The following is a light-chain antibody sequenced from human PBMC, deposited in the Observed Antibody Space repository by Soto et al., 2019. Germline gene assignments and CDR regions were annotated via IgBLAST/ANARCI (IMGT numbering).Light chain of an antibody. J-gene: IGKJ5*01. CDR2: GVS. CDR3: QQRSNWPPIT. V-gene: IGKV3-11*01. CDR1: QSISNN. Sequence: EIVLTQSPATLSLSPGERATLSCRASQSISNNLAWYQQKRGQAPRLLIYGVSSRATGIPARFRGSGSGTAFTLTISRLEPEDFAIYYCQQRSNWPPITFGQGTRLENK.